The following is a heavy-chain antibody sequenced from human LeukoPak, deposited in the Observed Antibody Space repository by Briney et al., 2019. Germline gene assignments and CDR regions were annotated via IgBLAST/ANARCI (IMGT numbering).Heavy chain of an antibody. CDR3: ARDRSGYDFWSGDFDY. Sequence: ASVKVSCKTSGYTFTGYYMHWVRQAPGQGLEWMGWINPNSGGTNYAQKFQGRVTMTRDTSISTAYMELSRLRSDDTAVYYCARDRSGYDFWSGDFDYWGQGTLVTVSS. CDR2: INPNSGGT. D-gene: IGHD3-3*01. V-gene: IGHV1-2*02. J-gene: IGHJ4*02. CDR1: GYTFTGYY.